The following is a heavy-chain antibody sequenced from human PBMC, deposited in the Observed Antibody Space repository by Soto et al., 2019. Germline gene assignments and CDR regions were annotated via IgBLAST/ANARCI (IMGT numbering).Heavy chain of an antibody. J-gene: IGHJ6*02. CDR3: AIDQSRGNSSIGYYRYGMNV. Sequence: SETLSLTCTVSGGSISSYSWSWIRQPPGKGLEWIGYIYYSGSTNYKPHLQSPVNISVYTSKNQFSLKLSSVTAADTAVYYCAIDQSRGNSSIGYYRYGMNVWGQGTTVIVSS. D-gene: IGHD6-13*01. V-gene: IGHV4-59*01. CDR2: IYYSGST. CDR1: GGSISSYS.